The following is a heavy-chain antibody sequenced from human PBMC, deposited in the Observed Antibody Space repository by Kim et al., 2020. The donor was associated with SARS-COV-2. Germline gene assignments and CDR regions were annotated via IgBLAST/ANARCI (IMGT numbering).Heavy chain of an antibody. J-gene: IGHJ6*02. Sequence: YYADSVKGRFTISRDNSKNTLYLPMNSLRAEDTAVYYCARDTRDYYGMDVWGQGTTVTVSS. V-gene: IGHV3-33*01. CDR3: ARDTRDYYGMDV.